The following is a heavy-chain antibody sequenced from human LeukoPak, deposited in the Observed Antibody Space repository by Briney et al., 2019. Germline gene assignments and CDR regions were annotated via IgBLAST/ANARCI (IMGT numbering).Heavy chain of an antibody. CDR1: GFTFSSYG. J-gene: IGHJ4*02. Sequence: GGSLRLSCAASGFTFSSYGMHWVRQAPGKGLEWVAVIWYDGGNKYYADSVKGRFTISRDNSKNTLYLQMNSLRAEDTAVYYCARDMMAYYDSSGSALDYWGQGTLVTVSS. V-gene: IGHV3-33*01. CDR2: IWYDGGNK. CDR3: ARDMMAYYDSSGSALDY. D-gene: IGHD3-22*01.